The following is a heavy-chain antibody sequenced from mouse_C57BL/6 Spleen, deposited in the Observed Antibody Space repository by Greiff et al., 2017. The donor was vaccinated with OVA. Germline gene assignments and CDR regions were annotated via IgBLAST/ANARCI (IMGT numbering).Heavy chain of an antibody. D-gene: IGHD2-5*01. CDR2: IDPSDSYT. J-gene: IGHJ4*01. Sequence: VQLQQPGAELVMPGASVKLSCKASGYTFTSYWMHWVKQRPGQGLEWIGEIDPSDSYTNYNQKFKGKSTLTVDQSSSTAYMQLSSLTSEDAAVYYYARRSNYGGYCAMDYWGQGTSVTVSS. CDR3: ARRSNYGGYCAMDY. CDR1: GYTFTSYW. V-gene: IGHV1-69*01.